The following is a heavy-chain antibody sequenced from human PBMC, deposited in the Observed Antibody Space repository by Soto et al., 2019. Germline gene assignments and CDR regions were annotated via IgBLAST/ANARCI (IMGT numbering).Heavy chain of an antibody. D-gene: IGHD2-21*02. J-gene: IGHJ4*02. V-gene: IGHV3-23*01. CDR2: ISGSGGTT. CDR1: GFSFSSYA. Sequence: EVQLLESGGGLVQPGGSLRLSCAASGFSFSSYAMTWVRQAPGQGLEWVSAISGSGGTTFYAGSVKGRFTISRDNSKNTLHLQMNSLRAEDTAVYYCVKGQDGDCYSPLDYWGQGTLVTFSS. CDR3: VKGQDGDCYSPLDY.